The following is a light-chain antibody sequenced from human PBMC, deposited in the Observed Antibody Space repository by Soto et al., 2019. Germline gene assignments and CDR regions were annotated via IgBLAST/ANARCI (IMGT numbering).Light chain of an antibody. CDR3: QQRSNWPPIFT. CDR2: DAS. V-gene: IGKV3-11*01. J-gene: IGKJ3*01. Sequence: PGERATLSCRASQSVSSYLAWYQQKPGQAPRLLIYDASNRATGIPARFSGSGSGTDFTLTISSLEPEDFAVYYCQQRSNWPPIFTFGPGTKVDIK. CDR1: QSVSSY.